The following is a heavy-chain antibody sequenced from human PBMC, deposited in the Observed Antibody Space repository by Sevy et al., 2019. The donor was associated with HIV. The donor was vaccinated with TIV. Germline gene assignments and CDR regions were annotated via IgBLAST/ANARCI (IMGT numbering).Heavy chain of an antibody. CDR3: ATGYYDSSGYHQDAFDI. V-gene: IGHV1-24*01. CDR2: FDPEDGET. Sequence: ASVKVSCEVSGYTLTELSMHWVRQAPGKGLEWMGGFDPEDGETIYAQKFQGRVTMTEDTSTDTAYMELSSLRSEDTAVDYCATGYYDSSGYHQDAFDIRGQGTMVTVSS. CDR1: GYTLTELS. D-gene: IGHD3-22*01. J-gene: IGHJ3*02.